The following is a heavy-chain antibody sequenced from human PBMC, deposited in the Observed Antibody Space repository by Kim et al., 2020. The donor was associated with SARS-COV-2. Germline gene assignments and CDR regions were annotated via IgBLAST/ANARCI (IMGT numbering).Heavy chain of an antibody. CDR1: GFTVSSKY. V-gene: IGHV3-53*01. CDR2: IYSGGTT. D-gene: IGHD3-22*01. Sequence: GGSLRLSCAASGFTVSSKYMSWVRQAPGKGLEWVSVIYSGGTTYYADSVKGRFTISRDNSKNTLYLQMNSLRAEDTAVYYCARGLYHDTTGYEYALDKWGQGTLVTVSS. J-gene: IGHJ4*02. CDR3: ARGLYHDTTGYEYALDK.